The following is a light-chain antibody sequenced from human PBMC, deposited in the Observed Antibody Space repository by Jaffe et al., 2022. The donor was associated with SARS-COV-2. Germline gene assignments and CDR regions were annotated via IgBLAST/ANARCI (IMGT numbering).Light chain of an antibody. CDR3: QQRSNWPST. J-gene: IGKJ1*01. Sequence: EIVLTQSPATLSLSPGERATLSCRASQSVSSSLAWYQQKPGQAPRLLIYDASNRATGIPARFSGSGSGTDFTLTISSLEAEDFAVYYCQQRSNWPSTFGQGTKVEI. V-gene: IGKV3-11*01. CDR2: DAS. CDR1: QSVSSS.